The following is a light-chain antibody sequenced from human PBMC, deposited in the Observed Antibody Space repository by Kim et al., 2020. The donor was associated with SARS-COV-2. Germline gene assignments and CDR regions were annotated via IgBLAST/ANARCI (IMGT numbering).Light chain of an antibody. CDR2: LVS. V-gene: IGLV2-23*02. CDR3: CSYACTTTYLV. CDR1: RISFGISTL. J-gene: IGLJ2*01. Sequence: TSSSTRTRISFGISTLFSSSHPPPGKAPLLIFYLVSKPPSVLSNRFSVSKSGNTASLTISELQAELEADYYCCSYACTTTYLVFGGGTQLTVL.